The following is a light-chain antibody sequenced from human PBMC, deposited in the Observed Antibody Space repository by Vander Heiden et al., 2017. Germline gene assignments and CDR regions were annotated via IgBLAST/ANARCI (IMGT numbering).Light chain of an antibody. CDR3: EQHSTKT. CDR1: QSVLSSFNSKNH. Sequence: DIVLTQSQDSLAGSLGERANINCKSSQSVLSSFNSKNHLAWFRQKPRQPPELLIYWASTRESGFPDRFSGSGSGTDFTLTISNMQAEDVAVYYCEQHSTKTFGQGTKVEIK. V-gene: IGKV4-1*01. CDR2: WAS. J-gene: IGKJ1*01.